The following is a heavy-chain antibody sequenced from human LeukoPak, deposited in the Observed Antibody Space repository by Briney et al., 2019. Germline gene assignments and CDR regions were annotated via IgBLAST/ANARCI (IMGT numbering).Heavy chain of an antibody. CDR1: GFTFSSYS. D-gene: IGHD6-6*01. V-gene: IGHV3-21*06. CDR3: ATGSSIAARYFDY. Sequence: GGSLRLSCAASGFTFSSYSMNWVRQAPGKGLEWVSSISSSSSYIYYADSVKGRFTISRDNAKNSLYLQMNSLRAEDTAVYYCATGSSIAARYFDYWGQGTLVTVSS. CDR2: ISSSSSYI. J-gene: IGHJ4*02.